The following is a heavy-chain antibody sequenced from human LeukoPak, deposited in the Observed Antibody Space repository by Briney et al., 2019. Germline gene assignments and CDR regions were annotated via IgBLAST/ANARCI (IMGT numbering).Heavy chain of an antibody. V-gene: IGHV1-2*06. CDR1: GYTLTAYY. Sequence: GAXXKVSCKASGYTLTAYYIYWVRQAPGQGLEWMGRINPNSGGTDYAQNFQGRVTMTRDTSISTAYMELSRLRSDDTAVYYCARGYCSGGTCYLVENWLDPWGQGTLVTVSS. CDR2: INPNSGGT. D-gene: IGHD2-15*01. J-gene: IGHJ5*02. CDR3: ARGYCSGGTCYLVENWLDP.